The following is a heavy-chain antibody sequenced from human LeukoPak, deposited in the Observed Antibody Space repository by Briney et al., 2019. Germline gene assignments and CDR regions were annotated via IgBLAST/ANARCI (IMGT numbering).Heavy chain of an antibody. CDR2: FDPEDGET. Sequence: ASVKVSCKVSGYTPTELSMHWVRQAPGKGLEWMGGFDPEDGETIYAQKFQGRVTMTEDTSTDTAYMELSSLRSEDTAVYYCATLSSGWYYAFDYWGQGTLVTVSS. CDR1: GYTPTELS. V-gene: IGHV1-24*01. CDR3: ATLSSGWYYAFDY. J-gene: IGHJ4*02. D-gene: IGHD6-19*01.